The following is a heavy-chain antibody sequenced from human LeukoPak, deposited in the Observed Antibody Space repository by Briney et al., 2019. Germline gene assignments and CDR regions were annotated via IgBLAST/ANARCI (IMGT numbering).Heavy chain of an antibody. D-gene: IGHD6-13*01. J-gene: IGHJ6*03. V-gene: IGHV3-23*01. Sequence: GGSLRLSCAASEFSVGSNYMSWVRQAPGKGLEWVSAISGSGGSTYYADSVRGRFTISRDNSKNTLYLQMNSLRAEDTAVYYCAKVYSSSWYSPSYYMDVWGKGTTVTVSS. CDR1: EFSVGSNY. CDR3: AKVYSSSWYSPSYYMDV. CDR2: ISGSGGST.